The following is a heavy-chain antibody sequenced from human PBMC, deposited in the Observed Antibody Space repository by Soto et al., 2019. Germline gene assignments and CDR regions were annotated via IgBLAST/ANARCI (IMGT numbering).Heavy chain of an antibody. Sequence: QVQLVESGGGVVQPGRSLRLSCAASGFTISSYGIHWVRQAPGKGLEWVAVISYDGSNEYYADSVKGRFSISRYNSKNNVDLQKNLMIAEDTAAYHCAKQTVLNTIAFDIWGQATTITVSS. CDR1: GFTISSYG. CDR3: AKQTVLNTIAFDI. J-gene: IGHJ3*02. V-gene: IGHV3-30*18. CDR2: ISYDGSNE. D-gene: IGHD1-1*01.